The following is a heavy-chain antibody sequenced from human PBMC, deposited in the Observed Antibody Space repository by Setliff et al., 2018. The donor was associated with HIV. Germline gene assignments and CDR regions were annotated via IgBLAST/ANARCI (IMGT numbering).Heavy chain of an antibody. CDR3: AKRATATAPFDY. Sequence: GGSLRLSCAASVFAFKIHNMNWVRQAPGKGLEWLSYISYTSRTIYYADSVKGRFTISRDNDKNSLYLQMDSLRAEDTAVYYCAKRATATAPFDYWGQGTLVTVSS. CDR1: VFAFKIHN. CDR2: ISYTSRTI. D-gene: IGHD2-15*01. J-gene: IGHJ4*02. V-gene: IGHV3-48*01.